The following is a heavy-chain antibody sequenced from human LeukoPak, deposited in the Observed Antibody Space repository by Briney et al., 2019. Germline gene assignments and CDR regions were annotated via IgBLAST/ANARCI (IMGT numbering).Heavy chain of an antibody. J-gene: IGHJ4*02. CDR2: IYPGDSDT. CDR1: GYSCTSYW. CDR3: ARQVGLWFGPFGGYFDY. V-gene: IGHV5-51*01. D-gene: IGHD3-10*01. Sequence: PGESLKISCKGSGYSCTSYWIGWVRQMPGKGLEWMGIIYPGDSDTRYSPSFQGQVTISADKSISTAYLQWSSLKASDTAMYYCARQVGLWFGPFGGYFDYWGQGTLVTVSS.